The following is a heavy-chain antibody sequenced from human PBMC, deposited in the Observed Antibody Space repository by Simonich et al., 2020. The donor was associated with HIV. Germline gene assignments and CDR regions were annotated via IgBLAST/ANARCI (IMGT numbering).Heavy chain of an antibody. Sequence: EVQLVESGGVVVQSGGSLRLSCVTSGFTFDDYAMQWVRHAPGKGLEWVSIMSWNGERTYYADSVKDRFAISRDNSKNSLYLHMNSLRTEDTALYYCAKGFYNFWTCGDYVDYWGQGTLVIVSS. D-gene: IGHD3-3*01. CDR1: GFTFDDYA. CDR3: AKGFYNFWTCGDYVDY. V-gene: IGHV3-43D*04. CDR2: MSWNGERT. J-gene: IGHJ4*02.